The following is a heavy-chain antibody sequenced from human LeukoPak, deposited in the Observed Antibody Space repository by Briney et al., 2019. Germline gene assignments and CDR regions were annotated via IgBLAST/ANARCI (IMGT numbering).Heavy chain of an antibody. CDR1: GFTLSSSW. Sequence: GGSLRLSCAASGFTLSSSWLHWVRQAPGKGLVWVSGINSDGSSSSYADSVKGRFTISRDNAKNSLYLQMNSLRAEDTAVYYCARDANPVAHRRWFFSSYFDYWGQGTLVTVSS. CDR2: INSDGSSS. D-gene: IGHD6-19*01. V-gene: IGHV3-74*01. CDR3: ARDANPVAHRRWFFSSYFDY. J-gene: IGHJ4*02.